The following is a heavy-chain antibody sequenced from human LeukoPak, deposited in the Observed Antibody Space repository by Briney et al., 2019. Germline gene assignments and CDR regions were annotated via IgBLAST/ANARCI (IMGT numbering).Heavy chain of an antibody. Sequence: PSETLSLTCTVSGDSVNSYYWSWIRQPPGKGLEWIGYIYSSGTTYHNPSLKSRVTISLDTPKNQFSLKLSSVTATDTAVYYCAGGTSRNYYYFDYWGQGALFTVSS. D-gene: IGHD3-10*01. CDR3: AGGTSRNYYYFDY. J-gene: IGHJ4*02. V-gene: IGHV4-59*02. CDR1: GDSVNSYY. CDR2: IYSSGTT.